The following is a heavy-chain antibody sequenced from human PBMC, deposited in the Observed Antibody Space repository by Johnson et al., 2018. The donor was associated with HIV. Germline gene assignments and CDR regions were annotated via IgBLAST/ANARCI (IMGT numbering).Heavy chain of an antibody. CDR2: IQEDGREK. Sequence: EVQLVESGGGLVQPGGSLRLSCVASGFTFSSYWMSWVRQAPGKGLEWVANIQEDGREKYYVDSLKGRFTISRDNAKNSLYLQMNSLRAEDTAVYYCARGTITLIRGVIGFDIWGQGTMVTVSS. CDR3: ARGTITLIRGVIGFDI. V-gene: IGHV3-7*03. CDR1: GFTFSSYW. J-gene: IGHJ3*02. D-gene: IGHD3-10*01.